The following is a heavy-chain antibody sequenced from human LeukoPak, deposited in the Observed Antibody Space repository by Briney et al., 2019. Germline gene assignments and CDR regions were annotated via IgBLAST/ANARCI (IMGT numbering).Heavy chain of an antibody. D-gene: IGHD4/OR15-4a*01. CDR2: SGSGGDT. V-gene: IGHV3-23*01. J-gene: IGHJ4*02. CDR1: GFTFSSYA. Sequence: QAGGSLRLSCAASGFTFSSYAMNWVRQAPGKGLEWVSISGSGGDTYYADSVKGRFTISRDNSKNTLYLQMNSLRAEDTAVYYCAKARGATYGAYYFDYWDQGTLVTVSS. CDR3: AKARGATYGAYYFDY.